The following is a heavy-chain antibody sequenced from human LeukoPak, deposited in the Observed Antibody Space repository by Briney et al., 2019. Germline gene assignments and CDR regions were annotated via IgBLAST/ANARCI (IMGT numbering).Heavy chain of an antibody. CDR3: ARQSITIFGVALDY. CDR2: IYYSGST. Sequence: SETLSLTCTVSGVSISSYYWSWIRQPPGKGLEWIGYIYYSGSTNYNPSLKSRVTISVDTSKNQFSLKLSSVTAADTAVYYCARQSITIFGVALDYWGQGTLVTVSS. V-gene: IGHV4-59*08. D-gene: IGHD3-3*01. CDR1: GVSISSYY. J-gene: IGHJ4*02.